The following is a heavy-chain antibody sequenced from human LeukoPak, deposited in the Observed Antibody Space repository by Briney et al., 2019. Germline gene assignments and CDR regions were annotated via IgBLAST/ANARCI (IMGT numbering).Heavy chain of an antibody. D-gene: IGHD5-18*01. Sequence: PGGSLRLSCAASGFTFSSYGMHWVRQAPGKGLEWVAFIRYDGSNKYYADSVKGRFTISRDNSKNTLYLQMNSLRAEDTAVYYCAKQGAMVYYYYMDVWGKGTTVTVSS. V-gene: IGHV3-30*02. J-gene: IGHJ6*03. CDR3: AKQGAMVYYYYMDV. CDR2: IRYDGSNK. CDR1: GFTFSSYG.